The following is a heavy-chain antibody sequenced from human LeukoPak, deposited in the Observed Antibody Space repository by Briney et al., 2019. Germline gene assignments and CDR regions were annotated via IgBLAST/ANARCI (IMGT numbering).Heavy chain of an antibody. V-gene: IGHV3-64D*06. CDR1: GFTFSRYA. D-gene: IGHD3-10*01. J-gene: IGHJ4*02. Sequence: GGSLRLSCSASGFTFSRYAMHCVRQAPGKGLEYVSAISSNGGSTYYADSVKGRFTISRDNSKNTLYLQMSSLRTEDTAVYYCVKDGSGSHYTYYFDYWGRGTLVTVSS. CDR2: ISSNGGST. CDR3: VKDGSGSHYTYYFDY.